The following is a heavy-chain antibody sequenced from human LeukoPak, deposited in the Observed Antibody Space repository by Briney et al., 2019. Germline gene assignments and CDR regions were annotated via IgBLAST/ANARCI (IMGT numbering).Heavy chain of an antibody. CDR2: INQDGTEK. CDR1: GFTFSSYW. CDR3: ARGIDI. V-gene: IGHV3-7*01. Sequence: GGSLRLSCAASGFTFSSYWMNWVRQAPGKGLEWVASINQDGTEKYYVDSVKGRFTISRDNAKNSLHLQMDSLRAEDTAIYYCARGIDIWGQGTMVTVSS. J-gene: IGHJ3*02.